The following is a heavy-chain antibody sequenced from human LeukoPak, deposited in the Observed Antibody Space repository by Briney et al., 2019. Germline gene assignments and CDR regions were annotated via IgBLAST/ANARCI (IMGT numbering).Heavy chain of an antibody. V-gene: IGHV4-59*01. CDR2: IYYSGST. CDR1: GGSFSSYY. CDR3: ARGSVVGATTGADP. Sequence: SETLSLTCTVSGGSFSSYYWSWIRQRPGKGLEWIGYIYYSGSTDYNPSLKSRVTISVDRSKNQFSLKVRSVTAADTAVYYCARGSVVGATTGADPWGQGTLVTVSS. D-gene: IGHD1-26*01. J-gene: IGHJ5*02.